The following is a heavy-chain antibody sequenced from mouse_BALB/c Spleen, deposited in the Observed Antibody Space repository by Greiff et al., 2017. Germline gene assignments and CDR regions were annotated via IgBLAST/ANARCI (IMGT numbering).Heavy chain of an antibody. D-gene: IGHD4-1*01. V-gene: IGHV1-26*01. Sequence: EVQLQQSGPELVKPGASVKISCKASGYSFTGYYMHWVKQSHVKSLEWIGRINPYNGATSYNQNFKDKASLTVDKSSSTAYMELHSLTSEDSAVYCCASPHWEGGVDYWGQGTTLTVSS. CDR1: GYSFTGYY. CDR2: INPYNGAT. J-gene: IGHJ2*01. CDR3: ASPHWEGGVDY.